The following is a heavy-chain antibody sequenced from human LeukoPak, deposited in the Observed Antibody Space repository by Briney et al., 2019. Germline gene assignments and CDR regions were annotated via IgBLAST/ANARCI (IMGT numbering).Heavy chain of an antibody. V-gene: IGHV3-33*01. CDR3: ARDDQISGWCSF. J-gene: IGHJ1*01. CDR1: GFTFSAFG. Sequence: GRSLRLSCAASGFTFSAFGMHWVRQAPGKGLEWVAVIYYDGSNKYYADSVKGRFTISRDNSKSSLYLEMSSLRVEDTAVYYCARDDQISGWCSFWGQGTLVTVSS. CDR2: IYYDGSNK. D-gene: IGHD6-19*01.